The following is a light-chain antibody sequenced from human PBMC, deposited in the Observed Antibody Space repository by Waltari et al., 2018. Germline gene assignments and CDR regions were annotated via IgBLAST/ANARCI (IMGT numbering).Light chain of an antibody. V-gene: IGKV3-15*01. CDR2: GTS. CDR1: QSITRN. CDR3: QQYNDWPDT. J-gene: IGKJ5*01. Sequence: EIVMTQSPGTLSVSPGERATLSCRPSQSITRNLAWYQQKSGQAPRLLIYGTSTRATGIPARFSGSGSWTEFTLTISSLQSEDFAVYYCQQYNDWPDTFGQGTRLEIK.